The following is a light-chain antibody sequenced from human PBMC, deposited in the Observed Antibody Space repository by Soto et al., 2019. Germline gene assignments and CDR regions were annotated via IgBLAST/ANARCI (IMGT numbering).Light chain of an antibody. Sequence: QSVLTQPPSASGSPGQSVTISCTGTSSDVGGYNYVSWYQQNPGKVPKLMIYEVNKRPSGVPDRFSGSKSGNTASLTVSGLQAEDEADYYCTSYAGGNNVFGTGTKVTGL. CDR3: TSYAGGNNV. CDR2: EVN. J-gene: IGLJ1*01. V-gene: IGLV2-8*01. CDR1: SSDVGGYNY.